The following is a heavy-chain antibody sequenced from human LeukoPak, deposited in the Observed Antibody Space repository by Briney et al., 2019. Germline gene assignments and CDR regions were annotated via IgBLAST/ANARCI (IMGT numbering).Heavy chain of an antibody. V-gene: IGHV1-46*01. CDR1: GYTFTSYY. D-gene: IGHD4-17*01. J-gene: IGHJ3*02. CDR2: INPSGGST. CDR3: ARYNPVTYAFDI. Sequence: ASVKVSCKASGYTFTSYYMHWVRQAPGQGLEWMGIINPSGGSTSYAQKFQDRVTVTRDRSMSTAYMELSSLRSEDTAMYYCARYNPVTYAFDIWGQGTMVTVSS.